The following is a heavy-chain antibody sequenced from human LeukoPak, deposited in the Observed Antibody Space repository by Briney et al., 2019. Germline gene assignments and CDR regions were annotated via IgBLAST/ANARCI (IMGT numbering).Heavy chain of an antibody. V-gene: IGHV3-15*01. D-gene: IGHD3-10*01. J-gene: IGHJ4*02. CDR3: TTGLITMVRGATDY. CDR2: IKSKTDGGTT. CDR1: GFTFSNAW. Sequence: GGSLRLSCAASGFTFSNAWMSWVRQAPGKGLEWVGRIKSKTDGGTTDYAAPVKGRFTISRDDSKNTLYLQMNSLKTEDTAVYYCTTGLITMVRGATDYWGQGTLVTVSS.